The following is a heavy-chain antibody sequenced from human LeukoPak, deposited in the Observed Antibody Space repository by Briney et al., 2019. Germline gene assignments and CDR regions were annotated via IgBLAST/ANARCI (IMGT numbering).Heavy chain of an antibody. CDR1: GFPFSSYW. Sequence: GGSLRLFCAASGFPFSSYWLLWVRQAPGKGLVWVSRINSDGSSTSYADPVKGRFTISRDNAKNTLYLQMNSLRAEDAAVYYCASMGAVAGKDYWGQGTLVTVSS. D-gene: IGHD6-19*01. CDR3: ASMGAVAGKDY. CDR2: INSDGSST. V-gene: IGHV3-74*01. J-gene: IGHJ4*02.